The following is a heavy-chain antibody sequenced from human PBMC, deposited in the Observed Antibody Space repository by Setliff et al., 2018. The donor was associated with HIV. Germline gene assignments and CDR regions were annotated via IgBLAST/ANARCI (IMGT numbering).Heavy chain of an antibody. J-gene: IGHJ4*02. CDR3: AKDHATSSWFTALLDY. CDR1: GGSISSGSYF. Sequence: TLSLTCTVSGGSISSGSYFWTWIRQPAGKGLEWIGRIYTSGTTNYNPSLRSRVTMSVDTSKNQFSLKLSSVTAADTAVYYCAKDHATSSWFTALLDYWGQGALVTVSS. CDR2: IYTSGTT. V-gene: IGHV4-61*02. D-gene: IGHD6-13*01.